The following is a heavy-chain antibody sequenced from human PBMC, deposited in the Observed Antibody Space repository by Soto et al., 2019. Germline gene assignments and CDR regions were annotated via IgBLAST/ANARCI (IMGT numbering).Heavy chain of an antibody. CDR1: GGTFSSYA. D-gene: IGHD7-27*01. Sequence: QVQLVQSGAEVKKPGSSVKVSCKASGGTFSSYAISWVRQAPGQGLEWMGGIIPIFDTANYAQKLQSRVTISADESTSTDYMERSSLRAESTAMYYCARVTGEAGKYYGMDVWGQVTTFTVSS. CDR3: ARVTGEAGKYYGMDV. J-gene: IGHJ6*02. CDR2: IIPIFDTA. V-gene: IGHV1-69*12.